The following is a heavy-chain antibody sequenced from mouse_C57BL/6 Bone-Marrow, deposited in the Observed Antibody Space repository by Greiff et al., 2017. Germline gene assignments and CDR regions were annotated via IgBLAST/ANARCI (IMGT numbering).Heavy chain of an antibody. Sequence: QVQLQQSGAELVRPGASVKLSCKASGYTFTDYYINWVKQRPGQGLEWIARIYPGSGNTYYNEKFKGKATLTAEKSSSTAYMQLSSLTSEDTAVYFCAREEVITTVVAPDAMDYWGQGTSVTVSS. CDR2: IYPGSGNT. V-gene: IGHV1-76*01. CDR1: GYTFTDYY. D-gene: IGHD1-1*01. J-gene: IGHJ4*01. CDR3: AREEVITTVVAPDAMDY.